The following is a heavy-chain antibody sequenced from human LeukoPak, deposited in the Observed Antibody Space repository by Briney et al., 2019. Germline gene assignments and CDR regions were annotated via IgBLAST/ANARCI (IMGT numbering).Heavy chain of an antibody. J-gene: IGHJ5*02. CDR2: LSSSSSVI. Sequence: GSLRLSCAASGFTFSTYAMDWVRQAPGKGLEWVSYLSSSSSVIYHADSVKGRFTISRDNAKNSLYLQMNSLRTEDTAVYYCARGKVGVAGNSNWFDPWGQGTLVTVSS. V-gene: IGHV3-48*01. CDR1: GFTFSTYA. D-gene: IGHD6-19*01. CDR3: ARGKVGVAGNSNWFDP.